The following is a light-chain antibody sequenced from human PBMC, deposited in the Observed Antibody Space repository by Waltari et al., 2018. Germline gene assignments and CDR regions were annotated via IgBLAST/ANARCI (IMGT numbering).Light chain of an antibody. V-gene: IGLV2-14*01. J-gene: IGLJ1*01. CDR3: SSYTSSSTPWV. CDR2: DVS. Sequence: QSALTQPASVSGSPGQSITISCTGTSRDVGGYDYVSLYQQHPGKAPKLMIYDVSKRPSGVSNRFSGSKSGNTASLTISGLQAEDEADYYCSSYTSSSTPWVFGTGTKVTVL. CDR1: SRDVGGYDY.